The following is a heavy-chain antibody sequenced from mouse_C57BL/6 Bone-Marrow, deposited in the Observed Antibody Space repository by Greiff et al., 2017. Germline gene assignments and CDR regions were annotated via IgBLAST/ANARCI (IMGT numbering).Heavy chain of an antibody. D-gene: IGHD2-1*01. CDR3: AREEGNPWFAY. V-gene: IGHV3-6*01. J-gene: IGHJ3*01. CDR1: GYSITSGYY. Sequence: EVKLVESGPGLVKPSQSLSLTCSVTGYSITSGYYWNWIRQFPGNKLEWMGYISYDGSNNYNPSLKNRISITRDTSKNQFFLKLNSVTTEDTATYYCAREEGNPWFAYWGQGTLVTVSA. CDR2: ISYDGSN.